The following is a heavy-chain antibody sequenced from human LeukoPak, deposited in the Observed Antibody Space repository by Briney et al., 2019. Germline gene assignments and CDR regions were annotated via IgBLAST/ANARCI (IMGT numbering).Heavy chain of an antibody. V-gene: IGHV3-21*01. CDR2: ITSSSNYI. D-gene: IGHD3-22*01. J-gene: IGHJ4*02. CDR1: GFTFSRYS. CDR3: ARARYDSSGYCPLGGY. Sequence: GGSLRLSCAASGFTFSRYSMNWVRQAPGKGLEWVSLITSSSNYIYYADSVKGRFTISRDNAKNSLYLEMNSLRAEDTAVYYCARARYDSSGYCPLGGYWGQGTLVTVSS.